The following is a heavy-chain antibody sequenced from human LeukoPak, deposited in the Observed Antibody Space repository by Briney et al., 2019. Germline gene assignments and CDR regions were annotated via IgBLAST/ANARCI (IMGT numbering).Heavy chain of an antibody. CDR2: IRHDGSDK. CDR1: GFILNTYG. Sequence: PGGSLRLSCEASGFILNTYGMHWVRQAPGKGLEWVAFIRHDGSDKYYAESVKGRFTISRDNSKNTLYLQMNSLRAEDTAVYYCAKDFWSGFLNWFDPWGQGTLVTVSS. V-gene: IGHV3-30*02. D-gene: IGHD3-3*01. CDR3: AKDFWSGFLNWFDP. J-gene: IGHJ5*02.